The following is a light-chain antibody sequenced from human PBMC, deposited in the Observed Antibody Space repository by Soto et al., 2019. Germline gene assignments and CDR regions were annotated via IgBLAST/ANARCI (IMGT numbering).Light chain of an antibody. V-gene: IGKV3-20*01. CDR2: GAS. CDR3: QQYGSSPRT. Sequence: ELVSTQSPGTRSLSPWARGALSWRASQSVSSSYLAWYQQNPGQAPRLLIYGASSRATGIPDRFSGSGSGTDFTLTISRLETEDFAVYECQQYGSSPRTFGQGTQVDIK. CDR1: QSVSSSY. J-gene: IGKJ1*01.